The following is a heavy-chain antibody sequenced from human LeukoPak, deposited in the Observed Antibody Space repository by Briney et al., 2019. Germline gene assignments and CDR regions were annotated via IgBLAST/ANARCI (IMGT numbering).Heavy chain of an antibody. Sequence: ASVKVSCKASGYTFTSYGISWVRQAPGQGLEWMGWISAYNGNTNYAQKLQGRVTMTTDTSTSTAYMELRSLRSDDTAVYCCARDSVAGYGSGSSAWYYYYMDVWGKGTTVTISS. CDR3: ARDSVAGYGSGSSAWYYYYMDV. D-gene: IGHD3-10*01. CDR1: GYTFTSYG. J-gene: IGHJ6*03. CDR2: ISAYNGNT. V-gene: IGHV1-18*01.